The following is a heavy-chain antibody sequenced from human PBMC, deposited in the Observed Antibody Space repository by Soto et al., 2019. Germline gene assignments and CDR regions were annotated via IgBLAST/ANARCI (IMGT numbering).Heavy chain of an antibody. V-gene: IGHV3-11*01. D-gene: IGHD1-26*01. CDR1: GFTFSAYY. CDR3: ARALVLGVGALSP. CDR2: ISDSGSLT. Sequence: QVQLVESGGGLVKPEGSLRLSCAASGFTFSAYYMSWIRQAPGKGLAWVSYISDSGSLTHYGDSVKGRFTISRDNAKASLYLQMDSLRAEDTAIYYCARALVLGVGALSPWGQGTLVTVSS. J-gene: IGHJ4*02.